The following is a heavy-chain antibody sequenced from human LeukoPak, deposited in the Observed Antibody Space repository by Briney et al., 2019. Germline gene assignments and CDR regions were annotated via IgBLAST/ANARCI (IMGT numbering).Heavy chain of an antibody. J-gene: IGHJ5*02. V-gene: IGHV4-39*07. D-gene: IGHD3-22*01. Sequence: SETLSLTCTVSGGSISSSSYYWGWIRQPPGKGLEWIGSIYYSGSTYYNPSLKSRVTISVDTSKNQFSLKLSSVTAADTAVYYCASPYYYDSSGYDTWDQGTLVTVSS. CDR3: ASPYYYDSSGYDT. CDR1: GGSISSSSYY. CDR2: IYYSGST.